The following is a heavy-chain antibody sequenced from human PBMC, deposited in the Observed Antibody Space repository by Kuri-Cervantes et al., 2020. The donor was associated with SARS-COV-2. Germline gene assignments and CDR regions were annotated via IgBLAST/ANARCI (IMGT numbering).Heavy chain of an antibody. CDR2: INHSGST. CDR3: ARGKRITILGVVITDHSFDY. D-gene: IGHD3-3*01. Sequence: SETLSLTCAVYGGSFSGYYWSWIRQPPGKGLEWIGEINHSGSTNYNPSLKSRVTISVDTSKNQFSLKLSSVTAADTAVYYCARGKRITILGVVITDHSFDYWGQGTLVTVSS. V-gene: IGHV4-34*01. CDR1: GGSFSGYY. J-gene: IGHJ4*02.